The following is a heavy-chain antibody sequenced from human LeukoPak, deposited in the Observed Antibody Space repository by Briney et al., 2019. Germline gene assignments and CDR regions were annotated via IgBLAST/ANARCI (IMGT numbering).Heavy chain of an antibody. D-gene: IGHD6-13*01. Sequence: GGSLRLSCAASGFTFSSYSMNWVRQAPGKGLEWVSYSSSSGSTIYYADSVKGRFTISRDNAKNSLYLQMNSLRAEDTAVYYCARGRGLYSSSWYSDYWGQGTLVTVSS. V-gene: IGHV3-48*04. J-gene: IGHJ4*02. CDR2: SSSSGSTI. CDR1: GFTFSSYS. CDR3: ARGRGLYSSSWYSDY.